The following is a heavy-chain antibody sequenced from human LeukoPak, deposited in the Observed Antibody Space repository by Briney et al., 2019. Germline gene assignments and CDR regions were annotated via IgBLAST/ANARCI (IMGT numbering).Heavy chain of an antibody. J-gene: IGHJ6*04. Sequence: GGSLRLSCAASGFTFSSYNMNWVRQAPGKGLEWVGFIRSKAYGGTTEYAASVKGRFTISRDNAKNSLYLQMNSLRAEDTAVYYCAELGITMIGGVWGKGTTVTISS. D-gene: IGHD3-10*02. V-gene: IGHV3-71*01. CDR3: AELGITMIGGV. CDR2: IRSKAYGGTT. CDR1: GFTFSSYN.